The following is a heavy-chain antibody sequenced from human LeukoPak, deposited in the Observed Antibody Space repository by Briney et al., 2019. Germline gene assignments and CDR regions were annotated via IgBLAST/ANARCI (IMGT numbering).Heavy chain of an antibody. Sequence: GASVKVSCKASGYTFTAYYMHWVRQAPGQGLEWMGWINPNSGGTNYAQKFQGRVTMTRDTSISTAYMELTKLRADDTAVYYCARVLQYVGDPFDIWGQGTRVTVSS. CDR2: INPNSGGT. V-gene: IGHV1-2*02. D-gene: IGHD2-8*01. CDR3: ARVLQYVGDPFDI. CDR1: GYTFTAYY. J-gene: IGHJ3*02.